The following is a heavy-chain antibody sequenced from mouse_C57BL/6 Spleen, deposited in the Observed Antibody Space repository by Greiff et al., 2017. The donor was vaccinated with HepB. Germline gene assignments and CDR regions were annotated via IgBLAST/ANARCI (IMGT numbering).Heavy chain of an antibody. Sequence: EVQLVESGGGLVKPGGSLKLSCAASGFTFSSYTMSWVRQTPEKRLEWVATISGGGGNTYYPDSVKGRFTISRDNAKNTLYLQMSSLRSEDTALYYCASHYITTVVATDWYFDVWGTGTTVTVSS. J-gene: IGHJ1*03. D-gene: IGHD1-1*01. CDR3: ASHYITTVVATDWYFDV. CDR2: ISGGGGNT. V-gene: IGHV5-9*01. CDR1: GFTFSSYT.